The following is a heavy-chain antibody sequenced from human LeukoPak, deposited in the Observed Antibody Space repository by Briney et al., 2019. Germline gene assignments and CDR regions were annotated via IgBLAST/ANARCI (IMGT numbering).Heavy chain of an antibody. J-gene: IGHJ4*02. D-gene: IGHD1-26*01. Sequence: RAGESLKISCKGSGYSFTSYWIGWVRQMPGKGLEWMGIIYPGDSDTRYSPSFQGQVTISADKSISTAYLQWSSLKASDTAMYYCARQGDEVVGAPREFDYWGQGTLVTVSS. CDR3: ARQGDEVVGAPREFDY. V-gene: IGHV5-51*01. CDR2: IYPGDSDT. CDR1: GYSFTSYW.